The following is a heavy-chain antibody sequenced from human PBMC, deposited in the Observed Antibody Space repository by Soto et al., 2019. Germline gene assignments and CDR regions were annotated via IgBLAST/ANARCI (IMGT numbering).Heavy chain of an antibody. CDR2: IIPIFGTA. V-gene: IGHV1-69*12. Sequence: QVQLVQSGAEVKKPGSSVKVSCKASGGTFSSYAISWVLQAPGQGLEWMGGIIPIFGTANYAQKFQGRVTITADESTSTDYMELSSLRSEDTAVYYCARGIVPAAMPLGAEYFQHWGQGTLVTVSS. D-gene: IGHD2-2*01. J-gene: IGHJ1*01. CDR3: ARGIVPAAMPLGAEYFQH. CDR1: GGTFSSYA.